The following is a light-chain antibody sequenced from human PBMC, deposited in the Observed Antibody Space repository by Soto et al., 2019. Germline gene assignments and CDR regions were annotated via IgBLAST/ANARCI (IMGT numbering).Light chain of an antibody. CDR3: SSYTSSNTVL. CDR2: DVS. Sequence: QSALTQPASVSGSPGQSLTISCTGTRSDIGAYNYVSWYQHHPGKAPKLMIYDVSNRPSWVSNRFSGSKSGNTASLTISGLQSEDEADYYCSSYTSSNTVLFGGGTKLTVL. J-gene: IGLJ2*01. CDR1: RSDIGAYNY. V-gene: IGLV2-14*03.